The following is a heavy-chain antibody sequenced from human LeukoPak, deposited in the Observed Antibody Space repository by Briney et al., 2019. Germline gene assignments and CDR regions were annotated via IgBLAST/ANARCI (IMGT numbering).Heavy chain of an antibody. Sequence: GGSLRLSCAASGFSFSNYAMTWVRQAPGKGLEWVSAISGSGGSTYYADSVKGRFTISRDNSKNTLYLQMNSLRAEDTAVYYCAKDHSSTSVGWRAIGSDYWGQGTLVTVSS. J-gene: IGHJ4*02. V-gene: IGHV3-23*01. CDR2: ISGSGGST. CDR1: GFSFSNYA. CDR3: AKDHSSTSVGWRAIGSDY. D-gene: IGHD6-6*01.